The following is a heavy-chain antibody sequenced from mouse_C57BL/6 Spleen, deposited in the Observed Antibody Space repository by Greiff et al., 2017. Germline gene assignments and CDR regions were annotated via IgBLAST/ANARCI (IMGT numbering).Heavy chain of an antibody. J-gene: IGHJ4*01. Sequence: QVQLKESGAELVKPGASVKISCKASGYAFSSYWMNWVKQRPGKGLEWIGQIYPGDGDTNYNGKFKGKATLTADKSSSTAYMQLSSLTSEDSAVYFCARATTVVGRAMDYWGQGTSVTVSS. CDR2: IYPGDGDT. CDR1: GYAFSSYW. CDR3: ARATTVVGRAMDY. V-gene: IGHV1-80*01. D-gene: IGHD1-1*01.